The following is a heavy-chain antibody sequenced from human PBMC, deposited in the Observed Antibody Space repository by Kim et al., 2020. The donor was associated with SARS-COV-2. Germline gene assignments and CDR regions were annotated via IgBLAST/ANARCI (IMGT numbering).Heavy chain of an antibody. D-gene: IGHD4-4*01. CDR3: AKSPYGSNYEKFDY. Sequence: ADAVKGRFTISRENARNTQYLQMNSLEAEDRAVYYCAKSPYGSNYEKFDYWGQGTLVTVSS. V-gene: IGHV3-23*01. J-gene: IGHJ4*02.